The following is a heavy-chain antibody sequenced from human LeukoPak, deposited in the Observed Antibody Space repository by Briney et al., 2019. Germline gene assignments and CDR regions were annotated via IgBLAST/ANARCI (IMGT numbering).Heavy chain of an antibody. D-gene: IGHD1-26*01. CDR3: ARRTSNPVGAIDY. V-gene: IGHV4-39*01. Sequence: SETLSLTCTVSGGSISISNYYWGWIRQPPGRGLEWIGSISYSGTYYNPSLKRRLTISVDTSKNHFSLNLGSVAAADTAVYYCARRTSNPVGAIDYWGQGTLVTVSS. J-gene: IGHJ4*02. CDR2: ISYSGT. CDR1: GGSISISNYY.